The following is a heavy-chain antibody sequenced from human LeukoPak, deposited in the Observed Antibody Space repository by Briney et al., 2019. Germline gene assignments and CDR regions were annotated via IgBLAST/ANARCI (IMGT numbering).Heavy chain of an antibody. CDR3: ARGGTYTYYYDSSGPNWFDP. CDR2: INTNTGNP. V-gene: IGHV7-4-1*02. J-gene: IGHJ5*02. Sequence: GASVKVSCKASGYTFTSYAMNWVRQAPGQGLGWMGWINTNTGNPTYAQGFTGRFVFSLDTSVSTAYLQISSLKAEDTAVYYCARGGTYTYYYDSSGPNWFDPWGQGTLVTVSS. D-gene: IGHD3-22*01. CDR1: GYTFTSYA.